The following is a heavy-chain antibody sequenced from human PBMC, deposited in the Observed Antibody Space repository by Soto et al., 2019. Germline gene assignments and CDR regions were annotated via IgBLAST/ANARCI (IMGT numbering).Heavy chain of an antibody. CDR3: ARDYMVRGVMRWFDP. D-gene: IGHD3-10*01. J-gene: IGHJ5*02. CDR1: GGSISSGGYY. V-gene: IGHV4-31*03. CDR2: IYYSGST. Sequence: SETLSLTCTVSGGSISSGGYYWSWIRQHPGKGLEWIGYIYYSGSTYYNPSLKSRVTISVDRSKNQFSLKLSSVTAADTAVYYCARDYMVRGVMRWFDPWGQGTLVTVSS.